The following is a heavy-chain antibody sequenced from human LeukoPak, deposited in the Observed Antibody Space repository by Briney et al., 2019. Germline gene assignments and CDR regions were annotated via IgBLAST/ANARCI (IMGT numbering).Heavy chain of an antibody. CDR1: GYTFTGYY. J-gene: IGHJ4*02. D-gene: IGHD3-10*01. V-gene: IGHV1-2*02. CDR2: INPNSGGT. CDR3: ARGAMVRTPTPYYFDY. Sequence: ASVKVSCKASGYTFTGYYMHWVRQAPGQGLEWMGWINPNSGGTNYAQKFQGRVTMTRDTSISTAYMELRSLRSDDTAVYYCARGAMVRTPTPYYFDYWGQGTLVTVSS.